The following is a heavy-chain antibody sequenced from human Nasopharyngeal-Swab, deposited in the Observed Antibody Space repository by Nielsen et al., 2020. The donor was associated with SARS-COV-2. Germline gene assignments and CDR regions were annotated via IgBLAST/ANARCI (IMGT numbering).Heavy chain of an antibody. D-gene: IGHD6-13*01. Sequence: SETLSLTCAVYGGSFSGYYWSWIRQPPGKGLEWIGEINHSGSTNYNPSLKSRVTISVDTSKNQFSLKLSSVTAADTAVYYCARSLAAAGYDHWGQGTLVTVSS. CDR1: GGSFSGYY. J-gene: IGHJ4*02. CDR2: INHSGST. V-gene: IGHV4-34*01. CDR3: ARSLAAAGYDH.